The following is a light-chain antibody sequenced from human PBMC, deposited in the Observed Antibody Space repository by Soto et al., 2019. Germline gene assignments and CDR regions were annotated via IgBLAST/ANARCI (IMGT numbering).Light chain of an antibody. CDR3: QQYNSWPPLT. Sequence: EIVMTQSPATLSVSPGERATLSCRASQSVSSNLAWYQQKLGQAPRLLIYGASTRATAIPARFSGSGSGTEFSLTISSLQSEDFAVYYCQQYNSWPPLTFGQGTRLEIK. V-gene: IGKV3-15*01. CDR2: GAS. J-gene: IGKJ5*01. CDR1: QSVSSN.